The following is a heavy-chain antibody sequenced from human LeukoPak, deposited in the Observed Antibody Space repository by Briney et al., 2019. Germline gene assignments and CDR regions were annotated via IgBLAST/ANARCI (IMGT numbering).Heavy chain of an antibody. J-gene: IGHJ5*02. CDR3: VKGSGHQYNWLDP. D-gene: IGHD6-19*01. Sequence: GGSLRLSCSASGFTFSSYAMHWVRQAPGKGLEYVSAISSNGGSTYYADSVKGRFTISRDNSENTLYLQMSSLRAEDTAVYYCVKGSGHQYNWLDPWGQGTLVTVSS. CDR1: GFTFSSYA. V-gene: IGHV3-64D*06. CDR2: ISSNGGST.